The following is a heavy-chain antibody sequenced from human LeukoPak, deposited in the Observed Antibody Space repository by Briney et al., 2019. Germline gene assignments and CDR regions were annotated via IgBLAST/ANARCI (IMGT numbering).Heavy chain of an antibody. Sequence: GESLEISCKDSGYSYTNHWIGWVRQMPGKGLEWMGIINIGDSDTTYSPTFQGQVTISADKSIGTAYLQWSSLKASDTAMYYCASTSSWYRSFDYWGQGTLVTVSS. CDR3: ASTSSWYRSFDY. CDR2: INIGDSDT. D-gene: IGHD3-16*02. J-gene: IGHJ4*02. V-gene: IGHV5-51*01. CDR1: GYSYTNHW.